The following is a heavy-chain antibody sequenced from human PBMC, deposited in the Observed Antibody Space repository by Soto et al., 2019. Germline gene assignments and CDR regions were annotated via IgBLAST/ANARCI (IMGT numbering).Heavy chain of an antibody. CDR1: GFTFSSYA. D-gene: IGHD5-12*01. CDR2: ISSNGGST. CDR3: VSRDGYNYFDY. Sequence: GESLKISCSASGFTFSSYAMHWVRQAPGKGLEYVSAISSNGGSTYYADSVKGRFTISRDNSKNTLYLQMSSLRAEDTAVYYCVSRDGYNYFDYWGQGTLVTVSS. V-gene: IGHV3-64D*09. J-gene: IGHJ4*02.